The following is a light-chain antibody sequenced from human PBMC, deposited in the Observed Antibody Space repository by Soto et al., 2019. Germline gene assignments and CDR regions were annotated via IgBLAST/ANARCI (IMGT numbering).Light chain of an antibody. CDR2: GAS. CDR1: QSVNSY. J-gene: IGKJ4*01. Sequence: TVMKQSPATLSVSPGERATLSCRAGQSVNSYLAWYQQKPGQAPRLLIRGASARATGIPAMFSGSGSGTEFTLTISSLQSEDFAVYYCQQYNQWPLTFGGGTKVEI. V-gene: IGKV3-15*01. CDR3: QQYNQWPLT.